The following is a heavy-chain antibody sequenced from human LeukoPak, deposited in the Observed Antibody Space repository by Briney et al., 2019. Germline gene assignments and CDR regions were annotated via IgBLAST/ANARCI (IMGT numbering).Heavy chain of an antibody. D-gene: IGHD6-19*01. J-gene: IGHJ4*02. CDR1: GYTFTSYG. V-gene: IGHV1-18*01. CDR3: ARDKGSGWYSDY. CDR2: ISAYNGNT. Sequence: SVKVSCKASGYTFTSYGICWVLQAPGQGLEWIGWISAYNGNTNYAQKLQGRVTMTTDTSTSTAYMELRSLRSDDTAVYYCARDKGSGWYSDYWGQGTLVTVSS.